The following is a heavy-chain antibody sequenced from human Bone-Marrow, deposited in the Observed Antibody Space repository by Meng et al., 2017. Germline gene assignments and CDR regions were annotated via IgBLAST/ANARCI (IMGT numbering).Heavy chain of an antibody. CDR3: ARAFWGDDTVVGTY. V-gene: IGHV3-21*01. Sequence: GESLKISCAASGFTFSSYWMSWVRQAPGKGLEWVSCISSESGSTHYPDSVKGRFTISRDNAKNSLNLQMNSLRAEDTAVYYCARAFWGDDTVVGTYWGQGTLVTVSS. J-gene: IGHJ4*02. CDR1: GFTFSSYW. CDR2: ISSESGST. D-gene: IGHD2-15*01.